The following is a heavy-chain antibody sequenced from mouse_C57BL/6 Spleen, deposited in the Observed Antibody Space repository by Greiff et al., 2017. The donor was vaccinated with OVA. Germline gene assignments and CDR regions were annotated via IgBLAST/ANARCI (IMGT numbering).Heavy chain of an antibody. V-gene: IGHV1-59*01. Sequence: VQLQQPGAELVRPGTSVKLSCKASGYTFTSYWMHWVKQRPGQGLEWIGVIDPSDSYTNYNQKFKGKATLTVDTSSSTAYMQLSSLTSEDSAVYYCARRGEGYYPYYAMDYWGQGTSVTVSS. CDR3: ARRGEGYYPYYAMDY. CDR1: GYTFTSYW. J-gene: IGHJ4*01. D-gene: IGHD2-3*01. CDR2: IDPSDSYT.